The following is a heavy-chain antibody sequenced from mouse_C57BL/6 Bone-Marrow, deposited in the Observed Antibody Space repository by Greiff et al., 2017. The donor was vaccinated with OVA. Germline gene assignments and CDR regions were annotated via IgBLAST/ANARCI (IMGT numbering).Heavy chain of an antibody. CDR1: GYTFTSYG. D-gene: IGHD4-1*01. V-gene: IGHV1-58*01. CDR2: IYPGNGYT. CDR3: ARDETGRGDY. J-gene: IGHJ4*01. Sequence: EVQLQQSGAELVRPGSSVKLSCKTSGYTFTSYGINWVKQRPGQGLEWIGYIYPGNGYTEYNEKFKGKATLTSDTSSSTAYMQLSSLTSEDSEIYVCARDETGRGDYWGQGTSVTVSS.